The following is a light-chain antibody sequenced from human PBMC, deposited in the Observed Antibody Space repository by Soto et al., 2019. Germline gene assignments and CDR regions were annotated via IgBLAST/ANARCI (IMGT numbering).Light chain of an antibody. CDR2: GAS. CDR1: QSVSSY. CDR3: QQRSSFPT. J-gene: IGKJ4*01. Sequence: EIVLTQSPATLSLSPGERATLSCRASQSVSSYLAWYQQKPGQAPRLLIYGASNRATGIPARFSGSGSGTDFTLTISGLEPEDFALYYCQQRSSFPTFGGGTKVEIK. V-gene: IGKV3-11*01.